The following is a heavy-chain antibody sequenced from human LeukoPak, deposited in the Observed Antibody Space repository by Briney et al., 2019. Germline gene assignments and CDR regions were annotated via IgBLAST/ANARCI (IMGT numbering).Heavy chain of an antibody. V-gene: IGHV3-33*01. CDR3: ARGQLLFDY. J-gene: IGHJ4*02. D-gene: IGHD2-2*01. Sequence: PGRSLRLSCAASGFTFSSYGLHWVRQAPGKGLEGVAVIWYDGNKKYYADSVKGRFTISRDNSKNTLYLQMNSLRAEDTAVYYCARGQLLFDYWGQGTLVTVSS. CDR2: IWYDGNKK. CDR1: GFTFSSYG.